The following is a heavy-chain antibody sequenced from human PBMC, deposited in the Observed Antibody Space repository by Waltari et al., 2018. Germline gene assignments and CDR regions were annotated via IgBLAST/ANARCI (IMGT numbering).Heavy chain of an antibody. CDR2: IIPIFGIT. V-gene: IGHV1-69*09. J-gene: IGHJ6*02. CDR3: ARVFQSGGMDI. CDR1: GGTFSSYA. D-gene: IGHD3-10*01. Sequence: VQLVQSGAEVKKPGSSVQVSCKASGGTFSSYAITWVRQAPGQGLEWMGRIIPIFGITDYAQKFQGRVTITADKSTSIAFMELSSLRSEDTAVYYCARVFQSGGMDIWGQGTTVAVSS.